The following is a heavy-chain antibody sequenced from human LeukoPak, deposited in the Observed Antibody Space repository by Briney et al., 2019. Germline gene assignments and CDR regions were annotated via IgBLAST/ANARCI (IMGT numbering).Heavy chain of an antibody. Sequence: SETLSLTCTVSGGSISSYYWSWIRQPPGKGLEWIGYIYYSGSTNYNPSLKSRVTISVDTSKNQFSLKLSSVTAADTAVYYCARRAGGGGSRYYFDYWGQGTLVTVSS. CDR1: GGSISSYY. CDR3: ARRAGGGGSRYYFDY. CDR2: IYYSGST. J-gene: IGHJ4*02. V-gene: IGHV4-59*08. D-gene: IGHD3-16*01.